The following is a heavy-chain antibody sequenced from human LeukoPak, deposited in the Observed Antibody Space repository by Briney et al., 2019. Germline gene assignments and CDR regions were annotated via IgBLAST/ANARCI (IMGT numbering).Heavy chain of an antibody. CDR2: IYYTGNT. D-gene: IGHD4-17*01. CDR1: GDSITGYY. Sequence: PSETLSLTCSVSGDSITGYYWGWIRQPPGKGLEWIGNIYYTGNTYYNSSLKSRVTISLDTSKNQFSLKLSSVTAADTAVYYCASNYGDYNWFDPWGQGTLVTVSS. V-gene: IGHV4-39*07. J-gene: IGHJ5*02. CDR3: ASNYGDYNWFDP.